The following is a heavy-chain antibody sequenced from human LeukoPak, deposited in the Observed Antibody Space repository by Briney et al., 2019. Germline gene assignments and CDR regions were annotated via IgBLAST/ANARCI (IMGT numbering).Heavy chain of an antibody. Sequence: GGSLRLSCAASGFTFSSYTMNWVRQAPGKGLEWVSSISSSSSYMYYADSVKGRFTISRDNAKNSLYLQMNSLRAEDMALYYCAKDWNLRGGLGSYFDYWGQGTLVTVSS. D-gene: IGHD3-10*01. CDR3: AKDWNLRGGLGSYFDY. J-gene: IGHJ4*02. V-gene: IGHV3-21*04. CDR2: ISSSSSYM. CDR1: GFTFSSYT.